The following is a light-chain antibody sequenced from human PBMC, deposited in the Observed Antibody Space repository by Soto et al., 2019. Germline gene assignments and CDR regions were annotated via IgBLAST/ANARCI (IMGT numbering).Light chain of an antibody. V-gene: IGLV1-40*01. CDR3: QSYDSSLSAFV. J-gene: IGLJ1*01. CDR1: SSNIGAGFD. Sequence: QFALTQPPSVSGAPGQRVTLSCTGSSSNIGAGFDAHWYQQFPGTAPKLLIYGNNNRPSGVPDRFSASKSGTSASLAITGLQAEDEADYYCQSYDSSLSAFVFGTGTKVT. CDR2: GNN.